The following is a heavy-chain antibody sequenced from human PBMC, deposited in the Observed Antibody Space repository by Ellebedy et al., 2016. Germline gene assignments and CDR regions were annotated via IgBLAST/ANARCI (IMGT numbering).Heavy chain of an antibody. CDR1: GFTFSNAW. J-gene: IGHJ4*02. CDR3: TTWWELQWENFDY. CDR2: IKSKTDGGTT. Sequence: GESLKISCVASGFTFSNAWMSWVRQAPGKGLEWVGRIKSKTDGGTTDYAAPVKGRFTISRDDSKNTLYLQMNSLKTEDTAVYYCTTWWELQWENFDYWGQGTLVTVSS. V-gene: IGHV3-15*01. D-gene: IGHD1-26*01.